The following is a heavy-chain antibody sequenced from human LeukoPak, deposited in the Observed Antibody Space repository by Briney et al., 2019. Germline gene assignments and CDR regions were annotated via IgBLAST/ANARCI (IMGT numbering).Heavy chain of an antibody. V-gene: IGHV2-70*11. D-gene: IGHD3-22*01. CDR3: ARSRLYYYNSGGYFDAFDI. CDR1: GFSLSTSGMC. CDR2: IDWDDDI. J-gene: IGHJ3*02. Sequence: SGPTLVNPTQTLTLTCTFSGFSLSTSGMCVSWIRQPPGKALEWLARIDWDDDIYYSTSLKTRLTISKDTSKNQVVLTMTNMDPVDTATYYCARSRLYYYNSGGYFDAFDIWGQGTMVTVSS.